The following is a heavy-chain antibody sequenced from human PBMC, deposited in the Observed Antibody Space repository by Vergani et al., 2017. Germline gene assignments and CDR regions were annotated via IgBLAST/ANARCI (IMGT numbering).Heavy chain of an antibody. CDR3: ARVDHYYDSKRGVPLIAFDI. CDR2: IYYSGST. J-gene: IGHJ3*02. CDR1: GGSISSGGYY. D-gene: IGHD3-22*01. Sequence: QVQLQESGPGLVKPSETLSLTCTVSGGSISSGGYYWSWIRQHPGKGLEWIGYIYYSGSTYYNPSLKSRVTISVDTSKNQFSLKLSSVTAADTAVYYCARVDHYYDSKRGVPLIAFDIWGQGTMVTVSS. V-gene: IGHV4-31*03.